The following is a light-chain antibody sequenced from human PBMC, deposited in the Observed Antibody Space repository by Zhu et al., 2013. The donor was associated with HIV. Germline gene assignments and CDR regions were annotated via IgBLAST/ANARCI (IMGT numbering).Light chain of an antibody. V-gene: IGKV3-15*01. CDR3: QQYQIWPWM. J-gene: IGKJ1*01. Sequence: EIVMTQSPATLSVSPGERATLSCRASQSVSSNLAWYQQKPGQAPRLLIYGASSRATAIPARFSGSGSGTEFTLTISSLQSEDIAVYYCQQYQIWPWMFGQGTKVEIK. CDR2: GAS. CDR1: QSVSSN.